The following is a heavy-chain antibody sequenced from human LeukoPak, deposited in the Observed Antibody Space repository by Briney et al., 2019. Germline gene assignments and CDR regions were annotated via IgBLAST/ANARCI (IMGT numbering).Heavy chain of an antibody. Sequence: QSGGSLRLSCAASGFPFSNYPMIWVRQAPGKGLEWVSAISGSGGSTYYADSVKGRSTISRDNSKNTLYLQMNSLRAEDTAVYYCAKDASGLAAAGTFDYWGQGTLVTVSS. D-gene: IGHD6-13*01. V-gene: IGHV3-23*01. CDR2: ISGSGGST. CDR3: AKDASGLAAAGTFDY. CDR1: GFPFSNYP. J-gene: IGHJ4*02.